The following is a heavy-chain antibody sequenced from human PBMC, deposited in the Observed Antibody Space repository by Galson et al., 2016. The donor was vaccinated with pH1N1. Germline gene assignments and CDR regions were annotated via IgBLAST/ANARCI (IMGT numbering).Heavy chain of an antibody. CDR1: GYSVTRYY. CDR2: IDPSDGTT. CDR3: ARRYYFDY. V-gene: IGHV1-46*01. Sequence: SVKVSCKASGYSVTRYYMHWVRQAPGQGLEWMGIIDPSDGTTTYSQKFQGRISLTRDTSTNSVHMELTTLRPYDSATYFCARRYYFDYWGPGTLVTVSS. J-gene: IGHJ4*02.